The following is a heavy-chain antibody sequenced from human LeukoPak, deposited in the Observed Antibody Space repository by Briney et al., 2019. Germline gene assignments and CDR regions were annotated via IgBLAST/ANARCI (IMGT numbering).Heavy chain of an antibody. V-gene: IGHV4-59*01. CDR2: IYYSGST. Sequence: PSETLSLTCTVSGGSISSYYWSWIRQPPGKGLEGIGYIYYSGSTNYNPSLKSRVTISVDTSKNQFSLKLSSVTAADTAVYYCARGDYGDAPVDYWGQGTLVTVSS. D-gene: IGHD4-17*01. J-gene: IGHJ4*02. CDR3: ARGDYGDAPVDY. CDR1: GGSISSYY.